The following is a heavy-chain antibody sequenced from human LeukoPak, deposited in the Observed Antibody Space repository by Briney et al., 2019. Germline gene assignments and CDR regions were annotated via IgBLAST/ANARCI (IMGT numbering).Heavy chain of an antibody. D-gene: IGHD2/OR15-2a*01. CDR1: GGSFSGYY. Sequence: PSETLSLTCAVYGGSFSGYYWSWIRQPPGKGLEWIGEINHSGSTNYNPSLKSRVTISVDTSKNQFSLKLSSVTAADTAVYYCARHENPVKLDYWGQGTLVTVSS. CDR3: ARHENPVKLDY. V-gene: IGHV4-34*01. CDR2: INHSGST. J-gene: IGHJ4*02.